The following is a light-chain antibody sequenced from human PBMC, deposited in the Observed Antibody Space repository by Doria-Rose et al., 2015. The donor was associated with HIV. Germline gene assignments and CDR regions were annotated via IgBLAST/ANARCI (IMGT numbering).Light chain of an antibody. J-gene: IGKJ3*01. CDR1: QSLLYTSKNY. CDR3: QQYYDTLS. V-gene: IGKV4-1*01. Sequence: TQSPESLGMSLGERATFNCKSNQSLLYTSKNYLAWYQQKPGQPPNLLIYWASTRQSGVPARFSGSGSGTDFTLTISSLEAEDVAVYYRQQYYDTLSFGPGTTVDIK. CDR2: WAS.